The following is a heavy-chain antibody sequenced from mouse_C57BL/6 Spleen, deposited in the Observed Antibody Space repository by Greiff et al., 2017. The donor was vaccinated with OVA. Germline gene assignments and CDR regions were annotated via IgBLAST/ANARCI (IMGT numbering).Heavy chain of an antibody. Sequence: VQLKESGPELVKPGASVKMSCKASGYTFTDYNMHWVKQSHGKSLEWIGYINPNNGGTSYNQKFKGKATLTVNKSSSTAYMELRSLTSEDSAVYYCASLSTSVGAYWGQGTLVTVSA. D-gene: IGHD5-5*01. CDR1: GYTFTDYN. J-gene: IGHJ3*01. V-gene: IGHV1-22*01. CDR3: ASLSTSVGAY. CDR2: INPNNGGT.